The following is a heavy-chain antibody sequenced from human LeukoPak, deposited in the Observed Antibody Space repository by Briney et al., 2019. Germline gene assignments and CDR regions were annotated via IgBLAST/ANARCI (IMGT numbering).Heavy chain of an antibody. CDR3: AKDSPFGGVIAPNFDF. D-gene: IGHD3-16*02. Sequence: GRSLRLSCAASGFTFSTYGMHWVRQAPGKGLEWVAVIWYDGSNDNYADSVRGRFTISRDNSKNTLYLQMHSLRAEDTAVYYCAKDSPFGGVIAPNFDFWGQGTLVTVSS. J-gene: IGHJ4*02. CDR2: IWYDGSND. CDR1: GFTFSTYG. V-gene: IGHV3-33*06.